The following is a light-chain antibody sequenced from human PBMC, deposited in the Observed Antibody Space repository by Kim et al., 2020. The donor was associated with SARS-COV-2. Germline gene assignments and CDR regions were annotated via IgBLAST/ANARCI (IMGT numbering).Light chain of an antibody. CDR1: QSVSSY. CDR3: QQRSNWLT. J-gene: IGKJ5*01. Sequence: SLSAGERATRSCRASQSVSSYLAWYQQKPGQAPRLLIYDASNRANGIPARFSGSGSGTDFTLTISSLEPEDFAVYYCQQRSNWLTFGQGTRLEIK. CDR2: DAS. V-gene: IGKV3-11*01.